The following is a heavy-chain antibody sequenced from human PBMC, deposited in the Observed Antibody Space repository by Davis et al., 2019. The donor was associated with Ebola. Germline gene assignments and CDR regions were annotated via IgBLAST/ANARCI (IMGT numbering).Heavy chain of an antibody. CDR1: GGTFSSYA. J-gene: IGHJ6*02. V-gene: IGHV1-69*06. CDR2: IIPIFGTP. CDR3: ARGRGLRFLEWLQKHYYGMDV. Sequence: SVKVSCKASGGTFSSYAISWVRQAPGQGLEWIGGIIPIFGTPNYAQKFQGRVTITADKSTSTAYMELSSLRSEDTAVYYCARGRGLRFLEWLQKHYYGMDVWGQGTTVTVSS. D-gene: IGHD3-3*01.